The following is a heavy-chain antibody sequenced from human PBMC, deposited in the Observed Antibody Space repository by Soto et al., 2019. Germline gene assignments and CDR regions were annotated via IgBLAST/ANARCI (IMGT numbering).Heavy chain of an antibody. CDR1: GGSISSGGYS. J-gene: IGHJ4*02. CDR3: ARALDYGDYVGYFDY. Sequence: LSLTCAVSGGSISSGGYSWSWIRQPPGKGLEWIGYIYHSGSTYYNPSLKSRVTISVDTSKNQFSLKLSSVTAADTAVYYCARALDYGDYVGYFDYWGQGTLVTVSS. D-gene: IGHD4-17*01. V-gene: IGHV4-30-2*01. CDR2: IYHSGST.